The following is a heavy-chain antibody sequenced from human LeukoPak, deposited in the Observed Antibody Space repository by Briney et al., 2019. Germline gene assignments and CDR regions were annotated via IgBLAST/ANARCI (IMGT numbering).Heavy chain of an antibody. V-gene: IGHV1-24*01. Sequence: GASVKVSCKVSGYTLTELSMHWVRQAPGKGLEWMGGFDPEDGETIYAQKFQGRVTMTEDTSTDTAHMELSSLRSEDTAVYYCATTDTIFGVVTENWFDPWGQGTLVTVSS. J-gene: IGHJ5*02. D-gene: IGHD3-3*01. CDR1: GYTLTELS. CDR3: ATTDTIFGVVTENWFDP. CDR2: FDPEDGET.